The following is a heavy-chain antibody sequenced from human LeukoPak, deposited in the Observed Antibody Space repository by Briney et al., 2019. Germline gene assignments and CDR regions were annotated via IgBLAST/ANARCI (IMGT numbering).Heavy chain of an antibody. J-gene: IGHJ4*02. CDR2: IRGSGGST. CDR1: GFTFSSYA. D-gene: IGHD3-22*01. V-gene: IGHV3-23*01. Sequence: GGSLRLSCAASGFTFSSYAMSWVRQAPGKGLEWVSAIRGSGGSTYYADSVKGRFTISRDNSKNTLYLQMSSLRAEDTDVYYCAKNYYDSSGYGFDFWGQGTLVTVSS. CDR3: AKNYYDSSGYGFDF.